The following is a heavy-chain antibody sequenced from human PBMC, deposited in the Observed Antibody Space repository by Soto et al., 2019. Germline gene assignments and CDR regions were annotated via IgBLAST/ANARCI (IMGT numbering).Heavy chain of an antibody. CDR3: ARVPDY. V-gene: IGHV4-30-2*01. CDR1: CGSISSCGYS. J-gene: IGHJ4*02. Sequence: SETLSLTCAVSCGSISSCGYSWSWIRQPPGKGLEWIGYIYHSGSTYYNPSLKSRVTISVDRSKNQFSLKLSSVTAADTAVYYCARVPDYWGQGTLVTISS. CDR2: IYHSGST.